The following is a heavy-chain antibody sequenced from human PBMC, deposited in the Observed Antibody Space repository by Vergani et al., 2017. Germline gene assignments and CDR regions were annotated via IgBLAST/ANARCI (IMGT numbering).Heavy chain of an antibody. CDR2: VFYGGRT. CDR3: ARHISVVRPSSMTAFDY. CDR1: GGSVRTSSYA. D-gene: IGHD2-21*01. Sequence: QVQLQESGPGLVKPSQTLSLSCTVSGGSVRTSSYAWGWIRQPPGKTLEWIGTVFYGGRTSYNPSLKSRVTLSLDTSKKQISLHLTSVTAADTAVYYCARHISVVRPSSMTAFDYWGQGTLVTVSS. J-gene: IGHJ4*02. V-gene: IGHV4-39*01.